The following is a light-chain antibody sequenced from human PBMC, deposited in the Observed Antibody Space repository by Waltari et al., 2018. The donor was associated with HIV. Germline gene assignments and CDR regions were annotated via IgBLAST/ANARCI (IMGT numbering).Light chain of an antibody. Sequence: QSALTQPPSVSGSPGQSVTISCTGTSSDVGNYNRVSWYQQPPGSAPKLMIYACSNRPSGVPRRFSGSKSGNTASLTISGLQAEDEADYYCSSYTSSNTFVVFGGGTKLTVL. V-gene: IGLV2-18*02. CDR2: ACS. CDR1: SSDVGNYNR. J-gene: IGLJ2*01. CDR3: SSYTSSNTFVV.